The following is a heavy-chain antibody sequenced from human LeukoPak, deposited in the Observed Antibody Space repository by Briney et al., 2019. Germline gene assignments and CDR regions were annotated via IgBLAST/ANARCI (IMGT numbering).Heavy chain of an antibody. V-gene: IGHV1-2*06. CDR3: ARDKYDYGADDAFDI. D-gene: IGHD4-17*01. J-gene: IGHJ3*02. Sequence: ASVKVSCKASGYTFTGYYMHWVRQAPGQGLEWMGRINPNSGGTSYAQKFQGRVTMTRDTSTSTVYMELSSLRSEDTAVYYCARDKYDYGADDAFDIWGQGTMVTVSS. CDR2: INPNSGGT. CDR1: GYTFTGYY.